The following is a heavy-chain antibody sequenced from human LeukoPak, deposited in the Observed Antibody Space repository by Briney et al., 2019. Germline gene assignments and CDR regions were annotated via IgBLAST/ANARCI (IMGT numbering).Heavy chain of an antibody. Sequence: GGSLRLSCAASGFTFSSYGMHWVRQAPGKGLEWVAVISYDGSNKYYADSVKGRFTISRDNSKNTLYPQMNSLRAEDTAVYYCAKGGVLGYCSGGSCYSDYWGQGTLVTVSS. D-gene: IGHD2-15*01. CDR1: GFTFSSYG. V-gene: IGHV3-30*18. CDR2: ISYDGSNK. CDR3: AKGGVLGYCSGGSCYSDY. J-gene: IGHJ4*02.